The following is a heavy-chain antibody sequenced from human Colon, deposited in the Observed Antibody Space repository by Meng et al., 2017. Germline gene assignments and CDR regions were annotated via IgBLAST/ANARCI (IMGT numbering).Heavy chain of an antibody. J-gene: IGHJ5*02. V-gene: IGHV4-34*01. CDR3: ATGLRHGDLFDP. D-gene: IGHD4-17*01. Sequence: SETLSLTCAASGGSFNGFYWSWIRQPPGKGLEWIGEIDYHGVSNYNSSLKSRRTISLDTSKKQISLTLTSVTAADTAVYYCATGLRHGDLFDPWGQGTLVTVSS. CDR2: IDYHGVS. CDR1: GGSFNGFY.